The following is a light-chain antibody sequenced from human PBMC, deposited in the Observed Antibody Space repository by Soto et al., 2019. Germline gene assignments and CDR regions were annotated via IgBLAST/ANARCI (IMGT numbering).Light chain of an antibody. V-gene: IGKV1-8*01. Sequence: AILMTQSPSSFSASTGDRVTITCRASQGISSYLAWYQQKPGKAPKLLIYAASTLQSGVTSRFSGRGSGTDFTLTISCLQSEDFATYYCQQYYSYPRTFGGGTKVEIK. CDR2: AAS. J-gene: IGKJ4*01. CDR3: QQYYSYPRT. CDR1: QGISSY.